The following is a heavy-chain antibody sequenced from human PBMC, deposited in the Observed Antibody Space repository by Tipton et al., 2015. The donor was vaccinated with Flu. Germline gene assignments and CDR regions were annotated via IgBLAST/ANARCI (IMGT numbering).Heavy chain of an antibody. V-gene: IGHV4-31*03. J-gene: IGHJ6*02. CDR2: IYYSGST. D-gene: IGHD5/OR15-5a*01. Sequence: LRLSCTVSGGSISSGGYYWSWIRQHPGKGLEWIGYIYYSGSTYYNPSLKSRVTISVDTSKNQFSLKLSSVTAADTAVYYCARDLRESVRPGSAGRDYYYYYGMDVWGQGTTVTVSS. CDR1: GGSISSGGYY. CDR3: ARDLRESVRPGSAGRDYYYYYGMDV.